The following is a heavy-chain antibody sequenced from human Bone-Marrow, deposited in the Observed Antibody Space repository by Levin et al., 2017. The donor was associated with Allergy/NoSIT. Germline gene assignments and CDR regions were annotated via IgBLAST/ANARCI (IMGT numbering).Heavy chain of an antibody. V-gene: IGHV5-51*01. CDR1: GYQFTDYW. Sequence: LGESLKISCQGSGYQFTDYWIGWVRQLPGKGLEWMGNIYPGDSETRSSPSFQGQVTISVDKSIHTAYLQGDSLRASDTALYYCASQSDELPPYDGALVEEPYYDYWGQGTLVPVSS. J-gene: IGHJ4*02. CDR2: IYPGDSET. D-gene: IGHD4-17*01. CDR3: ASQSDELPPYDGALVEEPYYDY.